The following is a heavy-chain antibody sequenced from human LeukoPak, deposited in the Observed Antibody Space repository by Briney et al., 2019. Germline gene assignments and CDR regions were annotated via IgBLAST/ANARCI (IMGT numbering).Heavy chain of an antibody. J-gene: IGHJ4*02. V-gene: IGHV1-24*01. D-gene: IGHD3-3*01. Sequence: ASVKVSCKVSGYTLTELSMHWVRQAPGKGLEWMGGFDPEDGEIIYAQKFQGRVTMTEDTSTDTAYMELSSLRSEDTAVYYCATGTDELWSDYYTVVYWGQGTLVTVSS. CDR1: GYTLTELS. CDR3: ATGTDELWSDYYTVVY. CDR2: FDPEDGEI.